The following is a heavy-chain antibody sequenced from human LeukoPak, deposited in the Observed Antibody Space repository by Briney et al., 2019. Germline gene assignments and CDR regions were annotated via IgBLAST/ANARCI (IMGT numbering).Heavy chain of an antibody. CDR2: ILSDGSST. D-gene: IGHD2-2*01. Sequence: PGGSLRLSCAASGFTFSNYWMHWVRQTPGKGLVWVSRILSDGSSTNYADSVKGRFTISRDNAKNTLYLQMNSLRAEDTAVYYCVRGYCSATSCYFSSSYNWFDPWGQGTLVTVSS. J-gene: IGHJ5*02. V-gene: IGHV3-74*01. CDR3: VRGYCSATSCYFSSSYNWFDP. CDR1: GFTFSNYW.